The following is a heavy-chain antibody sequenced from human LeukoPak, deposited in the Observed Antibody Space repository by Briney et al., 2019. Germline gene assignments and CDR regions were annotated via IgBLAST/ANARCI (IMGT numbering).Heavy chain of an antibody. CDR1: GFTFGIYA. J-gene: IGHJ3*02. D-gene: IGHD3-10*01. Sequence: AGGSLRLSCAASGFTFGIYAMSWVRQAPGKGLEWVSAISGSGGSTYYADSVKGRFTISRDNSKNTLYLQMNSLRAEDTAVYYCAKGRAITMLDAFDIWGQGTMVTVSS. V-gene: IGHV3-23*01. CDR3: AKGRAITMLDAFDI. CDR2: ISGSGGST.